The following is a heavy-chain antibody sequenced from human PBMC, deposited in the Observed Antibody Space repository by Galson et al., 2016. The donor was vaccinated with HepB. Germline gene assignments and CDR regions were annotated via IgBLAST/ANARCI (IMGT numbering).Heavy chain of an antibody. Sequence: SLRLSCAASGFTFSTNWMAWFRRAPERGLEWVANINQDGTTKNYVDSVRGRFTISRDNAQNSLFLQGSSLRTEDKGVYHCATGVRVGASDIWGQGTMITVSS. V-gene: IGHV3-7*01. CDR1: GFTFSTNW. D-gene: IGHD1-26*01. CDR3: ATGVRVGASDI. CDR2: INQDGTTK. J-gene: IGHJ3*02.